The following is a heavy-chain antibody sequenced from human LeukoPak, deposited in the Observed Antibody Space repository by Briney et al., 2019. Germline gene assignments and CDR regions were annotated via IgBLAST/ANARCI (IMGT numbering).Heavy chain of an antibody. V-gene: IGHV3-21*01. CDR3: ARDGASSGYYGFDI. Sequence: GGSLRLSCAASGFTFSSYRMNWVRQAPGKGLEWVSSISSSSSYIYYADSVKGRFTISRDNAKNSLYLQMNSLRAEDTAVYYCARDGASSGYYGFDIWGQGTMVTVS. CDR1: GFTFSSYR. J-gene: IGHJ3*02. CDR2: ISSSSSYI. D-gene: IGHD3-22*01.